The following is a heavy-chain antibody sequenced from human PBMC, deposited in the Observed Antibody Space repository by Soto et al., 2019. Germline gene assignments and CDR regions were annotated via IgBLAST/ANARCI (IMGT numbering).Heavy chain of an antibody. J-gene: IGHJ6*02. CDR1: GGSIKSDYY. V-gene: IGHV4-30-4*01. CDR2: KYYSGAT. CDR3: ARGRPNYFYYGLDV. Sequence: QLQLEESGPRLVKPSQTLSLTCTVSGGSIKSDYYWTWVRQPPGGGLEWMGYKYYSGATDSDPSLKRRVSFSVDMSKNQFSLNLTSVTVADTAVYYCARGRPNYFYYGLDVWGQGIPVTVSS.